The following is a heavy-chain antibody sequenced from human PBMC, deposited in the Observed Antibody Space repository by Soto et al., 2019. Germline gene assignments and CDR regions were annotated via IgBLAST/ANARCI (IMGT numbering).Heavy chain of an antibody. J-gene: IGHJ3*02. V-gene: IGHV1-69*01. CDR2: IIPIFGTA. CDR1: GGTFSSYA. CDR3: ASSPSSGYHYGDAFDI. D-gene: IGHD3-22*01. Sequence: QVQLVQSGAEVKKPGSSVKVSCKASGGTFSSYAISWVRQAPGQGHEWMGGIIPIFGTANYAQKFQGRVTITADESTSTAYMELSSLRSEDTAVYYCASSPSSGYHYGDAFDIWGQGTMVTVSS.